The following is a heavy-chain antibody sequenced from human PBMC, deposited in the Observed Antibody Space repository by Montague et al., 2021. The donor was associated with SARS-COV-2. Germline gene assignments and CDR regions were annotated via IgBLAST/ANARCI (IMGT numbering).Heavy chain of an antibody. CDR3: ARDRTTVTPPYYYYYYMDV. Sequence: SLRLSCAASGFTFSSYTMNWVRQAPGKGLQRVSSISISSSYIYYADSVKGRFTISRDNAKNSLYLQMNSLRAEDTAVYYCARDRTTVTPPYYYYYYMDVWGKGTTVTVSS. V-gene: IGHV3-21*01. CDR2: ISISSSYI. CDR1: GFTFSSYT. J-gene: IGHJ6*03. D-gene: IGHD4-17*01.